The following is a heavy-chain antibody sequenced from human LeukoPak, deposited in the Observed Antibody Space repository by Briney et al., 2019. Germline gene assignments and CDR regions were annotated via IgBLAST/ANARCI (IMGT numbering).Heavy chain of an antibody. V-gene: IGHV4-34*01. Sequence: PSETLSLTCAVCGGSFSGYYWSWIRQPPGKGLEWIGEINHSGSTNYNPSLKSRVTISVDTSKNQFSLKLSSVTAADTAMYYCARLRRVGATPFDYWGQGTLVTVSS. CDR3: ARLRRVGATPFDY. CDR2: INHSGST. D-gene: IGHD1-26*01. J-gene: IGHJ4*02. CDR1: GGSFSGYY.